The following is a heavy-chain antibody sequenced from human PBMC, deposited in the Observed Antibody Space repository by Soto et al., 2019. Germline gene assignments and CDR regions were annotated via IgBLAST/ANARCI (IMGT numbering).Heavy chain of an antibody. CDR2: IKSKSDGGTR. V-gene: IGHV3-15*01. CDR1: GFIFSSAW. D-gene: IGHD1-1*01. Sequence: EVQVVESGGDLVKPGGSLRLSCATSGFIFSSAWMSWVRQAPGKGLEWVGRIKSKSDGGTRDYAAPVNGRFNISRDDSKNMVYLQMNSLTAEDTAVYYCVEGWNDFRGQGTLVTVSS. CDR3: VEGWNDF. J-gene: IGHJ4*02.